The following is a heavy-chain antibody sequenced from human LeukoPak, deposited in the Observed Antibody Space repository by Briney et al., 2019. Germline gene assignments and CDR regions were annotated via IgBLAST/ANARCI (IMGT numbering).Heavy chain of an antibody. D-gene: IGHD3-22*01. Sequence: GGSLRLSCAASGFTFSSYWMSWVRQAPGKGLEGVANIKQDGSEKYYVDSVKGRFTISRDNAKNSLYLQMNSLRAEDTAVYYCARGPHYYDSSTDAFDIWGQGTMVTVSS. CDR2: IKQDGSEK. J-gene: IGHJ3*02. CDR1: GFTFSSYW. CDR3: ARGPHYYDSSTDAFDI. V-gene: IGHV3-7*01.